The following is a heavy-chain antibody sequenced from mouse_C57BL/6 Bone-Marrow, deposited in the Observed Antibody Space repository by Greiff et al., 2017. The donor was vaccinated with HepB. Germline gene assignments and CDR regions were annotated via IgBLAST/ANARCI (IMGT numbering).Heavy chain of an antibody. Sequence: VQLKESRGGLVQSGRSLRLSCATSGFTFSDFYMEWVRQAPGKGLEWIAASRNKANDYTTEYSAAVKGRFIVSRDTSQSILYLQMNALRAEDTAIYYCARDARYYGSSYWYFDVWGTGTTVTVSS. CDR3: ARDARYYGSSYWYFDV. J-gene: IGHJ1*03. V-gene: IGHV7-1*01. D-gene: IGHD1-1*01. CDR2: SRNKANDYTT. CDR1: GFTFSDFY.